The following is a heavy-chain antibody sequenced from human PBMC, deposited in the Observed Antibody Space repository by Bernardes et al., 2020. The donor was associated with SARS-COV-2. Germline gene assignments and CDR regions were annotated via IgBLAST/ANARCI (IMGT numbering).Heavy chain of an antibody. CDR1: GFTFSRYG. CDR2: INIDGTSA. CDR3: ARDGAAAAYHYFYGMDL. J-gene: IGHJ6*02. D-gene: IGHD6-13*01. V-gene: IGHV3-74*01. Sequence: GGSLRLSCAASGFTFSRYGMHWIRQAPGKGLVWVSRINIDGTSASYADSVKGRFTISRDAAKNTLYLQMNSLRAEDTATYFCARDGAAAAYHYFYGMDLWGPGTAVTVSS.